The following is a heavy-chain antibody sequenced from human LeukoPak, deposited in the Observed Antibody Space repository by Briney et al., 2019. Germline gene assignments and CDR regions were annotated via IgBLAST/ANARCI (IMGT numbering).Heavy chain of an antibody. J-gene: IGHJ4*02. CDR2: INTNTGNP. CDR1: GYTFTSYG. V-gene: IGHV7-4-1*02. CDR3: ARGDGMLHHPNY. D-gene: IGHD5-24*01. Sequence: ASVKVSCKASGYTFTSYGISWGRQAPGQGLEWMGWINTNTGNPTFAQGFTGRFVFSLYTSVSTAHLHIRSLKAEDTAVYYCARGDGMLHHPNYWGQGTLVTVSS.